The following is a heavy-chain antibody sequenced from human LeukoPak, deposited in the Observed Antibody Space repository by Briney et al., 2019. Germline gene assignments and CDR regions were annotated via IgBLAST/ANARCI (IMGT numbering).Heavy chain of an antibody. D-gene: IGHD3-22*01. V-gene: IGHV3-7*01. J-gene: IGHJ4*02. Sequence: GGSLRLSCAASGFTFSTYRMSWVRQAPGKGLEWVANIKQDGSEKHYVDSVKGRFTISRDNAKNSLYLQMNSLRAEDTAVYYCARDYYDSSGYYYCFDYWGQGTLVTVSS. CDR3: ARDYYDSSGYYYCFDY. CDR1: GFTFSTYR. CDR2: IKQDGSEK.